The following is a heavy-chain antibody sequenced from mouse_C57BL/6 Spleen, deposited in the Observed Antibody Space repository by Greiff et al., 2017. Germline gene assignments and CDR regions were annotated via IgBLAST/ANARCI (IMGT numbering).Heavy chain of an antibody. D-gene: IGHD2-3*01. CDR1: GFTFSDYG. CDR2: ISSGSSTI. CDR3: ARDGYYAMDY. Sequence: VQLKESGGGLVKPGGSLKLSCAASGFTFSDYGMHWVRQAPEKGLAWVAYISSGSSTIYYADTVKGRFTISRDNAKNTLFLQMTSLRSEDTAMYYCARDGYYAMDYWGQGTSVTVSS. J-gene: IGHJ4*01. V-gene: IGHV5-17*01.